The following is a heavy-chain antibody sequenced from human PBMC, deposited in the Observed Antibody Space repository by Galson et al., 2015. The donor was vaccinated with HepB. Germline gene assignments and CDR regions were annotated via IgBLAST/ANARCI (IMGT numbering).Heavy chain of an antibody. CDR2: ISSSSSTI. D-gene: IGHD5-24*01. V-gene: IGHV3-48*02. Sequence: SLRLSCAASGFTFSSYSMNWVRQAPGKGLEWVSYISSSSSTIYYADSVKGRFTISRDNAKNSLYLQMNSLRDEDTAVYYCARDLRDGYNFYYYGMDVWGQGTTVTVSS. J-gene: IGHJ6*02. CDR1: GFTFSSYS. CDR3: ARDLRDGYNFYYYGMDV.